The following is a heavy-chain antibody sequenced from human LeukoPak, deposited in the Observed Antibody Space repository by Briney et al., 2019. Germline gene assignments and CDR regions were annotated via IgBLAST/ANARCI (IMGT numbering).Heavy chain of an antibody. CDR1: GASLSSYY. J-gene: IGHJ5*02. D-gene: IGHD1-26*01. CDR3: ATGYYEPFAA. CDR2: ISDTGKT. V-gene: IGHV4-59*01. Sequence: SQTLSLTCSVSGASLSSYYWDWLRQSPGKGLEWLGYISDTGKTDSNASLKSRVTISLDTSKNQFSLTLKSVTAADSAVYYCATGYYEPFAAWGPGSLVTVSS.